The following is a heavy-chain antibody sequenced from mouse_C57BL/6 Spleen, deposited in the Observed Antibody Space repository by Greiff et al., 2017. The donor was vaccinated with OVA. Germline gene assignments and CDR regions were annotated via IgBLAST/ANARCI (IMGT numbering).Heavy chain of an antibody. Sequence: VQLQQSGPELVKPGASVKISCKASGYAFSSSWMNWVKQRPGKGLEWIGRIYPGDGDTNYNGKFKGKATLTADKSSSTAYMQLSSLTSEDSAVYFCAKAWLAYWGQGTLVTVSA. CDR1: GYAFSSSW. CDR2: IYPGDGDT. CDR3: AKAWLAY. J-gene: IGHJ3*01. V-gene: IGHV1-82*01.